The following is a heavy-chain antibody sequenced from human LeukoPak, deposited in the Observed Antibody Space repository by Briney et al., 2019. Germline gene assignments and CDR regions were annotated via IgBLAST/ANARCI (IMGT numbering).Heavy chain of an antibody. CDR2: ISGSGGST. CDR1: GFTFSSYA. V-gene: IGHV3-23*01. CDR3: AKSQQVRPYYYYGMDV. Sequence: QSGGSLRLSCAASGFTFSSYAMSWVRQAPGKGLEWVSAISGSGGSTYYADSVKGRFTISRDNSKNTLYLQMNSLRAGDTAVYYCAKSQQVRPYYYYGMDVWGKGTTVTVSS. D-gene: IGHD3-10*01. J-gene: IGHJ6*04.